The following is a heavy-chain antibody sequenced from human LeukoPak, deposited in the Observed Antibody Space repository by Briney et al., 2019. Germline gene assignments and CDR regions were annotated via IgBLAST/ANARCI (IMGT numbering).Heavy chain of an antibody. Sequence: GGSLRLSCAASGFTFSSYSMNWVRQAPGKGLEWVSSISSSSSYIYYADSVKGRFTISRDNAKNSLYLQMNSLRAEDTAVYYCARDLSGYDASYPPDYWGQGTLVTVSS. CDR1: GFTFSSYS. V-gene: IGHV3-21*01. J-gene: IGHJ4*02. D-gene: IGHD5-12*01. CDR2: ISSSSSYI. CDR3: ARDLSGYDASYPPDY.